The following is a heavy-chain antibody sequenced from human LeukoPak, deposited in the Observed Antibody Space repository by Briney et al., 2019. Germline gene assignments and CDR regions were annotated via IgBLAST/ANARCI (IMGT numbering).Heavy chain of an antibody. CDR1: GFTFSNAW. V-gene: IGHV3-15*01. J-gene: IGHJ4*02. CDR2: IKSKTDGGTT. D-gene: IGHD5-18*01. CDR3: TTGSDTAMVTYPFDY. Sequence: GGSLRLSCAASGFTFSNAWMSWVRQAPGKGLEWVGRIKSKTDGGTTDYAAPVKGTFTISRDDSKNTLYLQMNSLKTEDTAVYYCTTGSDTAMVTYPFDYWGQGTLVTVSS.